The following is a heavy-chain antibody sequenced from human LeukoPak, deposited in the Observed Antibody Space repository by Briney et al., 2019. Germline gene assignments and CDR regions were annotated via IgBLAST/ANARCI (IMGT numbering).Heavy chain of an antibody. CDR1: GGSISSGDFY. CDR3: ARVNTVTAGVLWYFDY. CDR2: IYYSGTT. Sequence: SQTLSLTCTVSGGSISSGDFYWSWIRQHPGKGLEWIGYIYYSGTTYYSPSLKSRVTISLDTTKNQFSLKLSSVTAADTAVYYCARVNTVTAGVLWYFDYWGQGTLVTVSS. D-gene: IGHD4-17*01. V-gene: IGHV4-31*03. J-gene: IGHJ4*02.